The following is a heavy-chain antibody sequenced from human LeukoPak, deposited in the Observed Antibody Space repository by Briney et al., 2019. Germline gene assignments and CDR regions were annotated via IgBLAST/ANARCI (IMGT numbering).Heavy chain of an antibody. D-gene: IGHD3-10*01. J-gene: IGHJ4*02. V-gene: IGHV3-30*02. Sequence: PGGSLRLSCAASGFTFSSYGMHWVRQAPGKGLEWVAFIRYDGSNKYYADSVKGRFTISRDNSKNTLYLQMNSLRAEDTAVYYCARLDSGSYYYFDYWGQGTLVTVSS. CDR3: ARLDSGSYYYFDY. CDR1: GFTFSSYG. CDR2: IRYDGSNK.